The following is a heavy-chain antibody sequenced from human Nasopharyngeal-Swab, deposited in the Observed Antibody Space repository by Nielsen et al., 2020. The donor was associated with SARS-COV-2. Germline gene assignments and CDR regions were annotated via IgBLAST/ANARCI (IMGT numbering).Heavy chain of an antibody. Sequence: ASVKVSCKASGYTFNNYYIHWVRQAPGQGLEWMGMINPGSGGTTYAQKFQGRVTMTRDTSTSTVFMELSSLRSEDTAVYYCARGRNGYNYVNDYWGQGTLVTVSS. CDR2: INPGSGGT. CDR1: GYTFNNYY. V-gene: IGHV1-46*02. J-gene: IGHJ4*02. D-gene: IGHD5-24*01. CDR3: ARGRNGYNYVNDY.